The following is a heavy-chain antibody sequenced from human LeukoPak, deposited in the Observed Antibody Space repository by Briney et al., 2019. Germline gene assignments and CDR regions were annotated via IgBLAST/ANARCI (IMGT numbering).Heavy chain of an antibody. J-gene: IGHJ4*02. Sequence: GGSLRLSCAASGFTFSSYGMHWVRQAPGKGLEWVAVISDDGSSKDYSDSVRGRVTISRDNSKNTVYLEMNSLRAEDTAVYYCAREWELRLFDYWGQGTLVTVSS. CDR3: AREWELRLFDY. CDR1: GFTFSSYG. D-gene: IGHD1-26*01. V-gene: IGHV3-30*19. CDR2: ISDDGSSK.